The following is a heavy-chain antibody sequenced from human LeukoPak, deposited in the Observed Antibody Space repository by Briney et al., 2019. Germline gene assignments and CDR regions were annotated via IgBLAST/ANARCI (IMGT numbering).Heavy chain of an antibody. CDR2: ISSSSSYI. V-gene: IGHV3-21*01. Sequence: GGSLRLSCAASGFTFSSYSMNWVRQAPGKGLEWVSSISSSSSYIYYADSVKGRFTISRDNAKNSLYLQMNSLRAEDTAVYYCAGDSALYGSGSLDYWGQGTLVTVSS. J-gene: IGHJ4*02. D-gene: IGHD3-10*01. CDR3: AGDSALYGSGSLDY. CDR1: GFTFSSYS.